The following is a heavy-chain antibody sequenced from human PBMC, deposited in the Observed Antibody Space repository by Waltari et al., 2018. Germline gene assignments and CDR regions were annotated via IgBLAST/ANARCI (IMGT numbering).Heavy chain of an antibody. V-gene: IGHV3-74*01. Sequence: EVQLVESGGGIVQPGGSLRLSCAASGFTFSSYWMHWVRQAPGKGLVWVSRANSDGSSTSYADSVKGRFTISRDNAKSTGYLQMNSLRAEDTAVYYCARINRLRNWYFDLWGRGTLVTVSS. D-gene: IGHD2-21*01. CDR1: GFTFSSYW. CDR2: ANSDGSST. CDR3: ARINRLRNWYFDL. J-gene: IGHJ2*01.